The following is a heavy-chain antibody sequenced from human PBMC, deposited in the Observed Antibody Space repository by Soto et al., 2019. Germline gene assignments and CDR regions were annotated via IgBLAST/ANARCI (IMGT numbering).Heavy chain of an antibody. Sequence: QVQLVQSGAELKKPGSSVRVSCKISGDSFSSYAISWVRQAPGEGLAWVGGVTPIFETANYAQNFRGRVTSTAAESTTTAYMEVTRLRPEDTAIFYCGASDSSSWQHDYWGQGTLITVSS. CDR1: GDSFSSYA. D-gene: IGHD6-13*01. V-gene: IGHV1-69*01. J-gene: IGHJ4*02. CDR2: VTPIFETA. CDR3: GASDSSSWQHDY.